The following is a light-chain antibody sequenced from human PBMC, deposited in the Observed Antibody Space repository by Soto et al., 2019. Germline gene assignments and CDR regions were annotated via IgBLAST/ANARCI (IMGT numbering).Light chain of an antibody. CDR1: SSNIGAGYD. V-gene: IGLV1-40*01. Sequence: QLVLTQPPSVSGAPGQRVTISCTGSSSNIGAGYDVHWYQQLPGTAPKLLIYGTRNRPSGVPDRFSASKSGTSASLAITGLQAEDEADYYCQSYDSALSGFVVFGGGTKLTVL. J-gene: IGLJ2*01. CDR2: GTR. CDR3: QSYDSALSGFVV.